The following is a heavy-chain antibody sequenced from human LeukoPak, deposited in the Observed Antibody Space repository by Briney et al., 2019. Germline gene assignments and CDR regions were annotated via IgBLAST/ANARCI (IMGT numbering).Heavy chain of an antibody. J-gene: IGHJ3*02. CDR1: GGSISSYY. Sequence: WETLSLTCTVSGGSISSYYWSWIRQPAGKGLEWIGRIYTSGSTNYNPSLKSRVTMSVDTSKNQFSLKLSSVTAADTAVYYCARVLLVKDSSKAFDIWGQGTMVTVSS. CDR2: IYTSGST. CDR3: ARVLLVKDSSKAFDI. V-gene: IGHV4-4*07. D-gene: IGHD3-22*01.